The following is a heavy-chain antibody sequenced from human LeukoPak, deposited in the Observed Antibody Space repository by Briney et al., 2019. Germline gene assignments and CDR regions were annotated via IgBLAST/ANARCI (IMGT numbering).Heavy chain of an antibody. CDR3: ARDRTTVTTRGYWFDP. J-gene: IGHJ5*02. Sequence: GGSLRLSCAASGFTFSSYSMNWVRQAPGKGLERVSSISSSSSYIYYADSVKGRFTISRDNAKNSLYLQMNSLRAEDTAVYYCARDRTTVTTRGYWFDPWGQGTLVTVSS. V-gene: IGHV3-21*01. CDR2: ISSSSSYI. CDR1: GFTFSSYS. D-gene: IGHD4-17*01.